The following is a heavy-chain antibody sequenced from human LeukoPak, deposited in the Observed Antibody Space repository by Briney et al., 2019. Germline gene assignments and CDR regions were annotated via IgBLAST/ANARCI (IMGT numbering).Heavy chain of an antibody. J-gene: IGHJ5*02. CDR2: IWYDGSNK. D-gene: IGHD3-10*01. V-gene: IGHV3-33*03. Sequence: GRSLRLSCAASGFTFSSYGMHWVRQAPGKGLEWVAVIWYDGSNKYYADSVKGRFTISRDNAKNSLYLQMNSLRAEDTAVYYCAPRSGFGESSSREFDPWGQGTLVTVSS. CDR1: GFTFSSYG. CDR3: APRSGFGESSSREFDP.